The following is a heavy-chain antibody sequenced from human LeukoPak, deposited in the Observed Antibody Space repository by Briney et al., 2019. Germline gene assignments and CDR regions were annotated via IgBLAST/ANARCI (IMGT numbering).Heavy chain of an antibody. D-gene: IGHD3-10*01. J-gene: IGHJ4*02. CDR1: GGSISSGGYY. V-gene: IGHV4-30-2*01. Sequence: SETLSLTCTVSGGSISSGGYYWSWIRQPPGKGLEWIGYIYHSGSTYYNPSLKSRVTISVDRSKNQFSLKLSSVTAADTAVNYCARDSPLWFGESVWGQGTLVTVSS. CDR2: IYHSGST. CDR3: ARDSPLWFGESV.